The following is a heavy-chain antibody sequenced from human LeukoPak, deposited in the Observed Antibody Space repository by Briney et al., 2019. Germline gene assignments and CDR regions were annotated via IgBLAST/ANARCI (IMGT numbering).Heavy chain of an antibody. V-gene: IGHV4-59*08. Sequence: PSETLSLTCTVSGGSISSYYWSWIRQPPGKGLEWIGYIYYSGSTNYNPSLKSRVTISVDTSKNQFSLKLSSVTAADTAVYYCARQSDDYSNPWYFDYWGQGTLVTVSS. J-gene: IGHJ4*02. D-gene: IGHD4-11*01. CDR2: IYYSGST. CDR1: GGSISSYY. CDR3: ARQSDDYSNPWYFDY.